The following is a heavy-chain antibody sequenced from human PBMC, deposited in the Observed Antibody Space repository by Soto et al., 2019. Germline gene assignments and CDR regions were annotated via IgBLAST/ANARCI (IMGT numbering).Heavy chain of an antibody. CDR2: ISYDGSNK. CDR3: AKALLVYYYDSSGYPNDAFDI. V-gene: IGHV3-30*18. D-gene: IGHD3-22*01. Sequence: PGGSLRLSCAASGFTFSSYGMHWVRQAPGKGLEWVEVISYDGSNKYYADSVKGRFTIPRDNSKNTLYLQMNSLRAEDTAVYYCAKALLVYYYDSSGYPNDAFDIWGQGTMVTVSS. J-gene: IGHJ3*02. CDR1: GFTFSSYG.